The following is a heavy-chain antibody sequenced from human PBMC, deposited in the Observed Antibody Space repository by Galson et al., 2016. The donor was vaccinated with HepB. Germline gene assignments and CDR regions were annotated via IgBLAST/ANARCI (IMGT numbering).Heavy chain of an antibody. J-gene: IGHJ3*01. V-gene: IGHV3-72*01. D-gene: IGHD5-12*01. CDR2: TKNKANSYTT. Sequence: SLRLSCAASGFTISDHYMDWVRQGPGKGLEWVGRTKNKANSYTTEYAASVKGRFSVSRDDSENSLYLQMDSLKSEDTAVYYCARVTSFIRDIGTLDLWGRGTLVTVSS. CDR3: ARVTSFIRDIGTLDL. CDR1: GFTISDHY.